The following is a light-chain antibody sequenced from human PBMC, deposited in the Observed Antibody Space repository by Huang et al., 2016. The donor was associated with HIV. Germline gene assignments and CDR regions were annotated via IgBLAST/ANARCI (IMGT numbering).Light chain of an antibody. V-gene: IGKV1-33*01. CDR2: DAS. J-gene: IGKJ4*01. CDR1: QDVEKY. CDR3: QQYDDLPLT. Sequence: DIQMTQSPSSLYESVGDRVTITCQASQDVEKYLNWYQQKPGKAPKVLIYDASNLETGVALRFSGSGSGTNFTLTINSLQPEDVGKYFCQQYDDLPLTFGGGTKVALK.